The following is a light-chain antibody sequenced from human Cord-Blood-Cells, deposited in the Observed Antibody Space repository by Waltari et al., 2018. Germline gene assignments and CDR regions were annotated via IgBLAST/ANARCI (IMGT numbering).Light chain of an antibody. J-gene: IGLJ3*02. CDR2: DVS. Sequence: QSVITQPAPVSVSPGPPTTTSCTGTTSDVGGINHVTWYQQHPGKAPKLMIYDVSNRPSGVSNRFSGSKSGNTASLTISGLQAEDEADYYCSSYTSSSTWVFGGGTKLTVL. CDR3: SSYTSSSTWV. V-gene: IGLV2-14*01. CDR1: TSDVGGINH.